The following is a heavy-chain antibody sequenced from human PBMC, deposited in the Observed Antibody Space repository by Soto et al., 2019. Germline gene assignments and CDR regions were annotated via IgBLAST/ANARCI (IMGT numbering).Heavy chain of an antibody. CDR1: GGSISGGVHS. V-gene: IGHV4-30-4*01. D-gene: IGHD2-8*01. J-gene: IGHJ2*01. Sequence: PSETLSLTCTVSGGSISGGVHSWSWIRQPPGKGLEWIGHIFDSGSTYYNPSLKSRLTISVDTSKNQFSLRLSSVTAADTAVYYCASVIMPLTNDWHFELWGRGTLVPVSS. CDR2: IFDSGST. CDR3: ASVIMPLTNDWHFEL.